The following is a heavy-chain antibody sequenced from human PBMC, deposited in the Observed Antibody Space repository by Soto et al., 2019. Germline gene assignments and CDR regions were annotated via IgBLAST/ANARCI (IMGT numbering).Heavy chain of an antibody. D-gene: IGHD2-15*01. J-gene: IGHJ5*02. V-gene: IGHV1-69*13. Sequence: SVKVSCKASGGTFSSYAISWVRQAPGQGLEWMGGIIPIFGTANYAQKFQGRVTITADESTSTAYMELSSLRSEDTAVYYCATSRERYCSGGSCYEFDPWGQGTQVTVSS. CDR1: GGTFSSYA. CDR3: ATSRERYCSGGSCYEFDP. CDR2: IIPIFGTA.